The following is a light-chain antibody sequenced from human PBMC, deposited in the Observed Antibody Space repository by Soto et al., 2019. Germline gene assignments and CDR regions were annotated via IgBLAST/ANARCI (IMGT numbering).Light chain of an antibody. V-gene: IGKV3D-15*01. J-gene: IGKJ5*01. CDR2: AAS. Sequence: EIFFTPSPGTLSLSPGERAPPSFRASETVRSNLAWYQQKPGQAPRLLIYAASTRATGIPARFIGNGSGTEFTLTISSLQSEDFAVYYCQQYNNWWTFGQGTRLEIK. CDR1: ETVRSN. CDR3: QQYNNWWT.